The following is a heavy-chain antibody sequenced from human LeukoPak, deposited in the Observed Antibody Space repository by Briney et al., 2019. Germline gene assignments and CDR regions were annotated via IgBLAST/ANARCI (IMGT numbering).Heavy chain of an antibody. CDR3: ARDNSVEDTAWWFDP. D-gene: IGHD4-23*01. CDR1: GYTFTNYG. J-gene: IGHJ5*02. Sequence: ASVKVSCKASGYTFTNYGINWVRQAPGQGLEWMGWISGYNGNTNSAQKLQGRVTMTTDTSTSTAYMELRSLRSEDTAVYYCARDNSVEDTAWWFDPWGQGTLVTVSS. CDR2: ISGYNGNT. V-gene: IGHV1-18*01.